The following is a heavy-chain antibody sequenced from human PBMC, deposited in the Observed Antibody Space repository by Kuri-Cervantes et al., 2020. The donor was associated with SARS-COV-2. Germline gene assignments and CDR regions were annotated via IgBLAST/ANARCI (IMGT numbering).Heavy chain of an antibody. Sequence: GESLKISCAASGFTFSSYSMNWVRQAPGKGPEWVSSISRSSSYIYYADSVKGRFTISRDNSKNALYLQMNRLRAEDTAVYYCSKARHRSEWELSDYWGHGNQVPVSS. CDR2: ISRSSSYI. D-gene: IGHD1-26*01. CDR1: GFTFSSYS. CDR3: SKARHRSEWELSDY. J-gene: IGHJ4*01. V-gene: IGHV3-21*01.